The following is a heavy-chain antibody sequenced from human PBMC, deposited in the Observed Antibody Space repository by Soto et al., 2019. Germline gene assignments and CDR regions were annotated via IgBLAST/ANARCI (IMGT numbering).Heavy chain of an antibody. CDR1: GFTFSSYG. V-gene: IGHV3-30*18. J-gene: IGHJ4*02. D-gene: IGHD6-6*01. CDR2: ISYDGSNK. Sequence: GGSLRLSCAASGFTFSSYGMHWVRQAPGKGLEWVAVISYDGSNKYYADSVKGRFTISRDNSKNTLYLQMNSLRAEDTAVYYCAKDHSSSPGVYWGQGTLVTVSS. CDR3: AKDHSSSPGVY.